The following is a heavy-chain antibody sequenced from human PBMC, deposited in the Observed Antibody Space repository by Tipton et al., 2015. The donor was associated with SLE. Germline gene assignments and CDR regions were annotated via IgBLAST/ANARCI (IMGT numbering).Heavy chain of an antibody. Sequence: TLSLTCAVYGGSFSNFYWSWIRQPPGEGLEWIVEISHRGSTNYNPSLQNRVTISVDTSKNQFSLKLNSVTAADTAVYYCSRGSREEARPLGDWGQGTLVTVSS. CDR3: SRGSREEARPLGD. J-gene: IGHJ4*02. D-gene: IGHD6-6*01. V-gene: IGHV4-34*01. CDR1: GGSFSNFY. CDR2: ISHRGST.